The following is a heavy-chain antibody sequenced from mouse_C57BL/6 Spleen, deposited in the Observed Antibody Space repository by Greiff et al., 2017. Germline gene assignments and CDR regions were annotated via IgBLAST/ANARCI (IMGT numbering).Heavy chain of an antibody. CDR1: GYTFTSYD. CDR2: LYPRDGST. Sequence: QVQLQQSGPELVKPGASVKLSCKASGYTFTSYDINWVKQRPGQGLEWIGWLYPRDGSTKYNEKFKGKATLTVDTSSSTAYMGLHSLTSEDSAVYFCARSRSNSAWFAYWGQGTLVTVSA. J-gene: IGHJ3*01. CDR3: ARSRSNSAWFAY. D-gene: IGHD2-5*01. V-gene: IGHV1-85*01.